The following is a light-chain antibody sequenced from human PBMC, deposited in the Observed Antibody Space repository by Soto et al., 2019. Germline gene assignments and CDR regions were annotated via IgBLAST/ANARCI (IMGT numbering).Light chain of an antibody. J-gene: IGLJ1*01. Sequence: QSALTQPPSASGSPGQSVAISCTGTSSDVGGYNYVSWYQLHPGKAPKLMIYEVNMRPSGVPDRFSGSKSGNTASLTVSGLRAEDEDDYYCSSYAGSNNYVFGTGTKVTVL. CDR3: SSYAGSNNYV. CDR1: SSDVGGYNY. CDR2: EVN. V-gene: IGLV2-8*01.